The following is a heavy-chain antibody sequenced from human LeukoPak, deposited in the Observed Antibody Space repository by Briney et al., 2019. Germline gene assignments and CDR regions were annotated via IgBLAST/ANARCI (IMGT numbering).Heavy chain of an antibody. CDR3: ARDYYDSSGYYGY. CDR1: GYSISSGYY. V-gene: IGHV4-38-2*02. Sequence: SETLSLTCTVSGYSISSGYYWGWIRQPPGEGLEWIGSIYHSGSTYYNPSLKSRVTISVDTSKNQFSLKLSSVTAADTAVYYCARDYYDSSGYYGYWGQGTLVTVSS. CDR2: IYHSGST. D-gene: IGHD3-22*01. J-gene: IGHJ4*02.